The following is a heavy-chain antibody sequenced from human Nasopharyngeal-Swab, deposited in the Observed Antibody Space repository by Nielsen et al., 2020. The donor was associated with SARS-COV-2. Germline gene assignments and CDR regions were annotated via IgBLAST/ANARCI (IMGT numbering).Heavy chain of an antibody. J-gene: IGHJ6*02. CDR3: ARDLAPVYYGSGSYYFRFGMDV. CDR1: GFTFSSYA. V-gene: IGHV3-30-3*01. D-gene: IGHD3-10*01. CDR2: ISYDGSNK. Sequence: GGSLRLSCAASGFTFSSYAMHWVRQAPGKGLEWVAVISYDGSNKYYADSVKGRFTISRDNSKNPLYLQMNSLRAEDTAVYYCARDLAPVYYGSGSYYFRFGMDVWGQGTTVTVSS.